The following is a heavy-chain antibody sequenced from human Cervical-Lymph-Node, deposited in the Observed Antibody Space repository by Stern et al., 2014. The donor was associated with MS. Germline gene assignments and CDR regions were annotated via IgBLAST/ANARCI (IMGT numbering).Heavy chain of an antibody. J-gene: IGHJ5*01. D-gene: IGHD6-19*01. CDR2: VNPNRGST. V-gene: IGHV1-8*01. CDR1: GYTFTSYD. Sequence: VQLVQSGAEVKKPGASVKVSCKVSGYTFTSYDIHWVRQTAGHGLEWLGWVNPNRGSTGYGQKFQGRITMTGDTSTRTAYLELRSLRSDDTAVYYCARGLVTYSSGWFDFWGQGTQVSVSS. CDR3: ARGLVTYSSGWFDF.